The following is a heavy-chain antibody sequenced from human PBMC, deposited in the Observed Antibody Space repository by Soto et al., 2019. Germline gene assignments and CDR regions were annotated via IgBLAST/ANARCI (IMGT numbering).Heavy chain of an antibody. V-gene: IGHV1-69-2*01. Sequence: ASVKVSFKVSGYTFTDYYMHWVQQAPGKGLEWMGLVDPEDGETIYAEKFQGRVTITADTSTDTAYMELSSLRSEDTAVYYCATVRLSGSYARHFDYWGQGTLVTVSS. D-gene: IGHD1-26*01. CDR3: ATVRLSGSYARHFDY. CDR2: VDPEDGET. CDR1: GYTFTDYY. J-gene: IGHJ4*02.